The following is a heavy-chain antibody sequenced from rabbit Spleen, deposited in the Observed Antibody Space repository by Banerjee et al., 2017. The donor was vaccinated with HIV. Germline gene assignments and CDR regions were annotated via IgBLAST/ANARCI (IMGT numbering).Heavy chain of an antibody. J-gene: IGHJ4*01. CDR2: IDGGSSGST. CDR3: ARDVDDYVDFDL. D-gene: IGHD2-1*01. CDR1: GFDLSSYYW. V-gene: IGHV1S45*01. Sequence: QQQLVESGGDLVKPGASLTLTCTASGFDLSSYYWICWVRQAPGKGLEWIACIDGGSSGSTGYARWAKGRFTISKISSTTVTLQMTSLTAADTATYLCARDVDDYVDFDLWGPGTLVTVS.